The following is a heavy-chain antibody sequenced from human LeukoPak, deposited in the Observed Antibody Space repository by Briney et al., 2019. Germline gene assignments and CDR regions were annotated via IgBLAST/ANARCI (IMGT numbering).Heavy chain of an antibody. D-gene: IGHD3-10*01. CDR3: ARDEYGSGNSSAFDY. Sequence: ASVKVSCKASGGTFSSYAISWVRQAPGQGLEWMGGIIPIFGIANYAQKFQGRVTITADKSTSTAYMELNSLRSEDTAVYYCARDEYGSGNSSAFDYWGQGTLVTVSS. J-gene: IGHJ4*02. V-gene: IGHV1-69*17. CDR2: IIPIFGIA. CDR1: GGTFSSYA.